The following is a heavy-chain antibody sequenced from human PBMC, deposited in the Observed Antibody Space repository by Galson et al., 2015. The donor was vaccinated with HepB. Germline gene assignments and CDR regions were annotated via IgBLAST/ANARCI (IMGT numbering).Heavy chain of an antibody. CDR2: INHSGST. J-gene: IGHJ4*02. CDR3: ARGSSLGVVTWTRAGPNFDY. Sequence: WIGEINHSGSTNYNPSLKSRVTISVDTSKNQFSLKLSSVTAADTAVYYCARGSSLGVVTWTRAGPNFDYWGQGTLVTVSS. D-gene: IGHD3-3*01. V-gene: IGHV4-34*01.